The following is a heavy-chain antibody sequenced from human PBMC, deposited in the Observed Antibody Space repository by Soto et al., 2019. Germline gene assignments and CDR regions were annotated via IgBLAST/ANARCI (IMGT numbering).Heavy chain of an antibody. CDR1: GGTFSSYA. D-gene: IGHD5-18*01. J-gene: IGHJ4*02. Sequence: SVKVSCKASGGTFSSYAISWVRQAPGQGLEWMGGIIPIFGTANYAQKFQGRVTITADESTSTAYMELSSLRSEDTAVYYCARAVHSRGYSYGYVQIDYWGQGTLVTVSS. V-gene: IGHV1-69*13. CDR3: ARAVHSRGYSYGYVQIDY. CDR2: IIPIFGTA.